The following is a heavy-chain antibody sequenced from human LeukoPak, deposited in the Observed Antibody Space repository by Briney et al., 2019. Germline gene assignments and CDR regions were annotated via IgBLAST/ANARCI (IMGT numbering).Heavy chain of an antibody. J-gene: IGHJ4*02. CDR1: GGTFSSYA. CDR3: ARDPIRITIFGVVIPLYYFDY. D-gene: IGHD3-3*01. Sequence: GASVKVSCKASGGTFSSYAISWVRQAPGQGLEWMGGIIPIFGTANYAQKFQGRVTITADESTSTAYMELSSLRSEDTAVYYCARDPIRITIFGVVIPLYYFDYWGQGTLVTVSS. V-gene: IGHV1-69*13. CDR2: IIPIFGTA.